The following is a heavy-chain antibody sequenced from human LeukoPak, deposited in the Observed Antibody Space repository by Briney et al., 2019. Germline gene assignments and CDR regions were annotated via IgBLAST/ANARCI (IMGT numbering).Heavy chain of an antibody. CDR1: GGSFSGYY. Sequence: SETLSLTCAVYGGSFSGYYWSWIRQPPGKGLEWIGEINHSGSTNYNPSIKSRVTISVDTSKNQFSLKLSSVTAADTAVYYCARGLGRDYWGQGTVVTVSS. CDR3: ARGLGRDY. J-gene: IGHJ4*02. D-gene: IGHD1-26*01. V-gene: IGHV4-34*01. CDR2: INHSGST.